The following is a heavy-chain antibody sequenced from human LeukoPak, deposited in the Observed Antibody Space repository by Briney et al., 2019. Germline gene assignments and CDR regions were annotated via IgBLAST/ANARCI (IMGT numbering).Heavy chain of an antibody. Sequence: PGGSLRLPCAASGFTFSTYGMHWVRQAPGKGLEWVAFIRYDGNNKYYADSVKGRFTISRDNSGNTLYIQMNSLKAEDTAVYYCAKELELRTYYYYMDVWGKGTTVTVSS. D-gene: IGHD1-7*01. V-gene: IGHV3-30*02. CDR1: GFTFSTYG. CDR2: IRYDGNNK. J-gene: IGHJ6*03. CDR3: AKELELRTYYYYMDV.